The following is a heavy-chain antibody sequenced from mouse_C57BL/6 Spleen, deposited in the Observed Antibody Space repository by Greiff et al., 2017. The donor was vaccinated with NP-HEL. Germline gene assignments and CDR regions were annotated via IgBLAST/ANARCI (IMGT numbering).Heavy chain of an antibody. CDR3: ARGPIYYYGSSYGYFDV. CDR2: INYDGSST. V-gene: IGHV5-16*01. D-gene: IGHD1-1*01. J-gene: IGHJ1*03. Sequence: EVKLVESEGGLVQPGSSMKLSCTASGFTFSDYYMAWVRQVPEKGLEWVANINYDGSSTYYLDSLKSRFIISRDNAKNILYLQMSSLKSEDTATYYCARGPIYYYGSSYGYFDVWGTETTVTVSS. CDR1: GFTFSDYY.